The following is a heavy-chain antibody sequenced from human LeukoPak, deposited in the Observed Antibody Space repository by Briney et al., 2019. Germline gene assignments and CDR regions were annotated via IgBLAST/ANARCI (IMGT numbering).Heavy chain of an antibody. D-gene: IGHD5-24*01. J-gene: IGHJ4*02. Sequence: GGSLRLSCAASGFTVSSNYMSWVRQAPAKGLEWVSVIYSGGSTYYADSVKGRFTISRDNSKDTLYLQMNSLRAEDTAMYYCARDSRRDGYNYQDRSSYYFDYWGQGTLVPVSS. CDR3: ARDSRRDGYNYQDRSSYYFDY. CDR2: IYSGGST. V-gene: IGHV3-53*01. CDR1: GFTVSSNY.